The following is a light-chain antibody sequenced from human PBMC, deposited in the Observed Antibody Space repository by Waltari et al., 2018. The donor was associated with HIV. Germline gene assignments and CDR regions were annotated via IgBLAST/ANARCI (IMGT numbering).Light chain of an antibody. V-gene: IGKV3-20*01. CDR3: QQYGSSLSSLSFY. Sequence: EIVLTQSPGTLSLSPGERATLSCRASQSVSSSYLAWYQQKPGQAPRLLIYGASSRATGIPDRFSGSGSGTDFTLTISRLEPEDFAVYYCQQYGSSLSSLSFYFGQGTKLEIK. CDR2: GAS. J-gene: IGKJ2*01. CDR1: QSVSSSY.